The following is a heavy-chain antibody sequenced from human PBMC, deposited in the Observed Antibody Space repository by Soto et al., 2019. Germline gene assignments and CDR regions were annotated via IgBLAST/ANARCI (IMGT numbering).Heavy chain of an antibody. CDR3: AKDCGVDDSVAYTEYYYAMDV. CDR2: ISYDGSNK. V-gene: IGHV3-30*18. CDR1: GFNFSNYG. D-gene: IGHD3-16*01. Sequence: QVQLVESGGGVVQPGRSLRLSCAASGFNFSNYGMHWVRQATGKGLEWVAVISYDGSNKYYTDSVKGRFTISRDNSKNTLCGLMIRLRAEDTAVYYWAKDCGVDDSVAYTEYYYAMDVWGRGTTVTVSS. J-gene: IGHJ6*02.